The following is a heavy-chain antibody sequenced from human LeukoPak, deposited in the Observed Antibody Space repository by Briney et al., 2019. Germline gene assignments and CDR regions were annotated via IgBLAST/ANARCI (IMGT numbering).Heavy chain of an antibody. CDR1: GYSFANNW. Sequence: GESLKISCKGSGYSFANNWIAWVRQMPGKGLESLGIIYPADSDTTYSPSFQGQVSISADKSISTVYLQWSSLRASDTAMYYCARQSRDGSKTRGYYFDYWGQGTLVTVSS. J-gene: IGHJ4*02. D-gene: IGHD3-10*01. CDR3: ARQSRDGSKTRGYYFDY. V-gene: IGHV5-51*01. CDR2: IYPADSDT.